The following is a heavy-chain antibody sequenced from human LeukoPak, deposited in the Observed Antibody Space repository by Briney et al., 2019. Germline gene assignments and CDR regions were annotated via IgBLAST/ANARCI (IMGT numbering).Heavy chain of an antibody. CDR1: GFTFSRFW. Sequence: GGSLRLSCAASGFTFSRFWMHWVRQAPGKGLEWVSLISGDGGSTYYADSVKGRFTISRDNSKNSLYLQMNSLRTEDTALYYCAKDWGAYYDSSGFYSGDFDYWGQGTLVTVSS. D-gene: IGHD3-22*01. CDR3: AKDWGAYYDSSGFYSGDFDY. CDR2: ISGDGGST. V-gene: IGHV3-43*02. J-gene: IGHJ4*02.